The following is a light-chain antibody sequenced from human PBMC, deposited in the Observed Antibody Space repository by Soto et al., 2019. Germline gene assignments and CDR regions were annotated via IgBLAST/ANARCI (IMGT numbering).Light chain of an antibody. V-gene: IGKV3-15*01. CDR2: GAS. CDR3: QQYNNWPPYT. CDR1: QSVSSN. J-gene: IGKJ2*01. Sequence: EIVMTQSPATLSVSPGERATLSCRASQSVSSNLAWYQQKPGQAPRLLIYGASTTATGSPARCSGSGSGTEFTLTISSLQSEYFAVYYCQQYNNWPPYTFGQGTKMEIK.